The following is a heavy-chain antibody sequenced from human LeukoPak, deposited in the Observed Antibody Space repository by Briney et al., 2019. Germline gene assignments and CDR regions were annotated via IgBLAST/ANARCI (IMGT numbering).Heavy chain of an antibody. V-gene: IGHV4-59*01. J-gene: IGHJ5*02. Sequence: SETLSLTCTVSGDSISNYYWSWIRQPPGKGLEWIGYIHNSGNTNYNPSLKSRVTISVDTSKNQFSLKLTSVTAADPAMYYCAKLYSYASSWGQGTLVTVSS. CDR2: IHNSGNT. CDR1: GDSISNYY. CDR3: AKLYSYASS. D-gene: IGHD3-16*01.